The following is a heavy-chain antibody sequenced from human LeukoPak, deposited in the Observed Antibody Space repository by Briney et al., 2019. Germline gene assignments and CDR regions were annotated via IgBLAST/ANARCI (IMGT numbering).Heavy chain of an antibody. Sequence: GVSLRLSCTVSGFTFSNYAMSWVRQAPGKGLEWVANIKQDGSEKYYVDSVKGRFTISRDNAKNSLYLQMNSLRAEDTAVYYCAREVLDGLASPWGQGTLVTVSS. CDR3: AREVLDGLASP. CDR2: IKQDGSEK. CDR1: GFTFSNYA. J-gene: IGHJ5*02. V-gene: IGHV3-7*01. D-gene: IGHD2-2*03.